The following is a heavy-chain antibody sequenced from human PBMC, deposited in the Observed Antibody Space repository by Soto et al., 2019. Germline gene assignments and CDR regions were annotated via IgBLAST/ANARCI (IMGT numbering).Heavy chain of an antibody. D-gene: IGHD4-17*01. CDR3: ARDLRYYYYYMDV. CDR1: GFTFSSYG. CDR2: IWYDGSNK. V-gene: IGHV3-33*01. J-gene: IGHJ6*03. Sequence: GSLRLSCAASGFTFSSYGMHWVRQAPGKGLEWVAVIWYDGSNKYYADSVKGRFTISRDNSKNTLYLQMNSLRAEDTAVYYCARDLRYYYYYMDVWGKGTTVPVSS.